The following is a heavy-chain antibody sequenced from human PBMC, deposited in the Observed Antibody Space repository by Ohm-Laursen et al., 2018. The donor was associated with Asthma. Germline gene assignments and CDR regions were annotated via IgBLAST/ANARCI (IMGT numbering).Heavy chain of an antibody. CDR2: IWYDGSNK. V-gene: IGHV3-33*01. D-gene: IGHD5-18*01. Sequence: SLRLSCTASGFTFSSYGMHWVRQAPGKGLEWVAVIWYDGSNKYYADSVKGRFTISRDNSKNTLYLQMNSLRAEDTAVYYCARVTAVNYYYYYGMDVWGQGTTVTVSS. CDR1: GFTFSSYG. J-gene: IGHJ6*02. CDR3: ARVTAVNYYYYYGMDV.